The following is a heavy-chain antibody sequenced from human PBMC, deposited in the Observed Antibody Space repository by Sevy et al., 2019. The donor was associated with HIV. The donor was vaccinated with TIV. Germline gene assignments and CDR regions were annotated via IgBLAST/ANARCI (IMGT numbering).Heavy chain of an antibody. CDR2: IKSKTDGGTT. D-gene: IGHD3-9*01. J-gene: IGHJ4*02. Sequence: GGSLRLSCAASGFTFSNAWMSWVRQAPGKGLEWVGRIKSKTDGGTTDYAAPVEGSFTISRDDSKNTLYLQMNSLKTEDTAVYYCTTGRPSYYGILTTHYFDYWGQGTLVTVSS. V-gene: IGHV3-15*01. CDR1: GFTFSNAW. CDR3: TTGRPSYYGILTTHYFDY.